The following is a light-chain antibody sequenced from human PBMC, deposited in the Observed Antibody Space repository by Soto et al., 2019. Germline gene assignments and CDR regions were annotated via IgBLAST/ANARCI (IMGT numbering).Light chain of an antibody. CDR1: SSDVGGYNY. Sequence: QSALTQPASVSGSPGQSITISCTGTSSDVGGYNYVSWYQQHPGKAPKLIIYDVSIRPSGVSNRFSGSKSGNTASLTISGLQAEDEADYYCSSYTSSSTAVFGTGTKVTVL. CDR3: SSYTSSSTAV. J-gene: IGLJ1*01. V-gene: IGLV2-14*01. CDR2: DVS.